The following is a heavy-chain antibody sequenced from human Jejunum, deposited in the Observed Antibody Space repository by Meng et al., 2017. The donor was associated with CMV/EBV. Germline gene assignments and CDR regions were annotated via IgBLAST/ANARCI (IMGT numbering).Heavy chain of an antibody. D-gene: IGHD6-13*01. V-gene: IGHV4-59*01. CDR2: VYSSGST. Sequence: SGSIDSDFWGWSRQPPGKGLEWIGYVYSSGSTNYNPPLTSRVTISVDTSRKQFSLKVTSVTAADTAVYYCARQQSTSFLYFDNWGQGTLVTVSS. CDR1: SGSIDSDF. J-gene: IGHJ4*02. CDR3: ARQQSTSFLYFDN.